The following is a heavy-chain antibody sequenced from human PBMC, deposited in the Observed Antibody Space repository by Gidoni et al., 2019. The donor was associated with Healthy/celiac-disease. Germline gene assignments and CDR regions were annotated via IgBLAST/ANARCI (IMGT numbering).Heavy chain of an antibody. J-gene: IGHJ4*02. CDR1: GFTFSSYN. CDR2: ISSSNTYI. CDR3: ARDLLDY. V-gene: IGHV3-21*01. Sequence: EVQLVESGGGLVKPGGSLRLSCAASGFTFSSYNMNWVRQAPGKGLEWVSSISSSNTYIYYADSVKGRFTISRDNAKNSLYLQMSSLRVEDTAVYYCARDLLDYWGQGTLVTVSS.